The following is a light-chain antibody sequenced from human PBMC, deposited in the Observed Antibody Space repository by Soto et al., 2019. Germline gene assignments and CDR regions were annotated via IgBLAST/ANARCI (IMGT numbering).Light chain of an antibody. V-gene: IGKV3-15*01. CDR2: GAS. J-gene: IGKJ2*01. CDR1: QSVSSD. Sequence: EIVMTQSPDTLSVSPGERVTLSCRASQSVSSDLAWYQQKRGQAPRLLIYGASTRATDIAARFSGSGSGTEFTLTISSLQSEDFAVYYCHQYNNWPPYTFGQGTKLEIK. CDR3: HQYNNWPPYT.